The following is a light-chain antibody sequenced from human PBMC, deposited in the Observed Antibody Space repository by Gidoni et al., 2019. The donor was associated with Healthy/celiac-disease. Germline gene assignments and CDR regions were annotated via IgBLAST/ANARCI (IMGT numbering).Light chain of an antibody. Sequence: DLQLTQSPSSLSASVGDRVTITWRASQGISNYLAWFQQKPGKAPNSLIYAAASLQSGVPAKLSGSGSGTDSTLTISSLQSEDFATDYCQQYNRYPYTFGQGTKLEIK. CDR2: AAA. CDR3: QQYNRYPYT. J-gene: IGKJ2*01. V-gene: IGKV1-16*02. CDR1: QGISNY.